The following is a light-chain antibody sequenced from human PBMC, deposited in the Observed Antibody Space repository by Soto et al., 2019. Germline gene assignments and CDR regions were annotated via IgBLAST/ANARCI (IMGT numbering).Light chain of an antibody. CDR3: SSYVAASTLWV. V-gene: IGLV2-14*03. Sequence: QSVLTQPASVSGSPGQSITISCTGTSSDVGGYNYVSWYQQHPGKAPKLIIYDVSSRPSGVSDRFSGSKSGNTASLTISGRQAEDEADDYCSSYVAASTLWVFGGGTKLTVL. CDR2: DVS. CDR1: SSDVGGYNY. J-gene: IGLJ3*02.